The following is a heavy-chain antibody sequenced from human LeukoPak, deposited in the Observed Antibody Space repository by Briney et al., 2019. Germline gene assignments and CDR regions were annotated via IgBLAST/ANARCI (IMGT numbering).Heavy chain of an antibody. V-gene: IGHV1-18*01. CDR2: ISAYNGNT. D-gene: IGHD6-19*01. Sequence: ASVKVSCKASGYTFTSYGISWVRQAPGQGLEWMGWISAYNGNTNYAQKLQGRVTMTTDTSTSTAYMELRSLRSDDTAVYYCARDLYFRGTRKRVAGVGYWGQGTLVTVSS. CDR3: ARDLYFRGTRKRVAGVGY. J-gene: IGHJ4*02. CDR1: GYTFTSYG.